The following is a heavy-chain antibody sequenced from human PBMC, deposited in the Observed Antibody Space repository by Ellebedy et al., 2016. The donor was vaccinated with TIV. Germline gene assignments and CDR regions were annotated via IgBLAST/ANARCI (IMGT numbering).Heavy chain of an antibody. CDR2: INQDGSDT. Sequence: GESLKISCAVSGFTFSNYWMNWVRQAPGKGLEWVANINQDGSDTYYVDSVQGRFTISRDNSKNTLYLQMGSLRPEDMGVYYCARGVWRGYYYYMDVWGKGTTVTVSS. CDR1: GFTFSNYW. CDR3: ARGVWRGYYYYMDV. D-gene: IGHD3-3*01. V-gene: IGHV3-7*01. J-gene: IGHJ6*03.